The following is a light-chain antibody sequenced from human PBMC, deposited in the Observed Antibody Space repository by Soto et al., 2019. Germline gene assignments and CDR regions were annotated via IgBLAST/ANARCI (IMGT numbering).Light chain of an antibody. CDR3: SSYTSSNFWV. CDR2: EVS. CDR1: SSDIGGYNY. Sequence: QSALTQPASVSGSPGQSITISCTGTSSDIGGYNYVSWYQQHPPKAPNLIIYEVSNRPSGVSHRFSGSNAGNTASLTISGLQAEDESDYYCSSYTSSNFWVFGGGTKLTVL. V-gene: IGLV2-14*01. J-gene: IGLJ3*02.